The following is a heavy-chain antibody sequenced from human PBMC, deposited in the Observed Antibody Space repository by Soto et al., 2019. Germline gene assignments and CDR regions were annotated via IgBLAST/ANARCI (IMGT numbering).Heavy chain of an antibody. CDR3: AREPYYYGSGSYFYYGMDV. Sequence: ASVKVSCKASGYTFTGYYMHWVRQAPGQGLEWMGWINPNSGGTNYAQKFQGWVTMTRDTSISTAYMELSRLRSDDTAVYYCAREPYYYGSGSYFYYGMDVWGQGTTVTVS. J-gene: IGHJ6*02. CDR1: GYTFTGYY. D-gene: IGHD3-10*01. V-gene: IGHV1-2*04. CDR2: INPNSGGT.